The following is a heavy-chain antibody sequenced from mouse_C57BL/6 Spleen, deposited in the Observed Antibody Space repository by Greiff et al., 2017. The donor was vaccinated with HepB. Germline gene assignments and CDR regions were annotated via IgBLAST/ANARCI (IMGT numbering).Heavy chain of an antibody. D-gene: IGHD2-3*01. V-gene: IGHV1-75*01. Sequence: QVQLQQSGPELVKPGASVKISCKASGYTFTDYYINWVKQRPGQGLEWIGWIFPGSGSTYYNEKFKGKATLTVDKSSSTAYMLLSSLTSEDSAVYFCARSYDGYPSYYYAMDYWGQGTSVTVSS. CDR2: IFPGSGST. CDR1: GYTFTDYY. J-gene: IGHJ4*01. CDR3: ARSYDGYPSYYYAMDY.